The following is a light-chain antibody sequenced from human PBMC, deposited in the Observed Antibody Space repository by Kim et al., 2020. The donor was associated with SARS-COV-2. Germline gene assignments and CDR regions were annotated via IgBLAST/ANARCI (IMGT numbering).Light chain of an antibody. Sequence: SYELTQPPSVSVAPGKTARITCGGNDLGSKXVHWYQQKPGQAPVLVIYYDSDRPSGIPERFSGSNSGNTATLTISRVEAGDEADYYCQVWDSSSLFG. CDR1: DLGSKX. CDR3: QVWDSSSL. J-gene: IGLJ2*01. CDR2: YDS. V-gene: IGLV3-21*04.